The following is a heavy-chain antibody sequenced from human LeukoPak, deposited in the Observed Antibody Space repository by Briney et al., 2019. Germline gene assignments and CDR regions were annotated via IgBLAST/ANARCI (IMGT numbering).Heavy chain of an antibody. J-gene: IGHJ4*02. Sequence: PGGSLRLSCSVSGFTFSTYVLHWVSQAPGKGLEYVSAISSNGDNTYYADSVKGRFTISRDSSKNTLYLQMSSLRADDTAVYYCVRGTGYWGQGPLVTVSS. CDR3: VRGTGY. V-gene: IGHV3-64D*06. CDR1: GFTFSTYV. CDR2: ISSNGDNT.